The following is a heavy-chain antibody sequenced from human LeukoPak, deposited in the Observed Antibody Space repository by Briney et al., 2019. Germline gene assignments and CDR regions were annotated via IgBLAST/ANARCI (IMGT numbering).Heavy chain of an antibody. CDR1: GGSISNYY. Sequence: SETLSLTCTVSGGSISNYYWSWIRQPPGKGLEWIGYIDYSANTNYNPSLKSRVTISLDMSKNRFSLKLSSVTAADTAVYYCARGGAARLTRVAFGIWGQGTMVTVSS. J-gene: IGHJ3*02. CDR2: IDYSANT. D-gene: IGHD6-6*01. V-gene: IGHV4-59*01. CDR3: ARGGAARLTRVAFGI.